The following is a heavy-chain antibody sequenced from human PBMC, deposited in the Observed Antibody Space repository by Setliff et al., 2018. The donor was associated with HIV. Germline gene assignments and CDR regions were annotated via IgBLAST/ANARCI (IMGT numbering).Heavy chain of an antibody. D-gene: IGHD1-20*01. V-gene: IGHV1-69*10. CDR1: GGIVS. CDR2: IIPILGIP. Sequence: SVKVSCKASGGIVSINWVRQAPGQRLEWMEGIIPILGIPNYAQKFQGRVTITADKSTTTVYMELSSLGSEDTAVYYCARGQTTNNIKAEAFDIWGQGTLVTFSS. J-gene: IGHJ3*02. CDR3: ARGQTTNNIKAEAFDI.